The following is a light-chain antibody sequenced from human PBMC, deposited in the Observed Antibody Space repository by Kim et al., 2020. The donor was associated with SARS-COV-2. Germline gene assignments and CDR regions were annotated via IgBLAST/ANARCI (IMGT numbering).Light chain of an antibody. J-gene: IGLJ3*02. CDR2: EDS. V-gene: IGLV6-57*02. Sequence: GAMPSCGSGGSMAGSYVQWCRQRRGSGPTAVIYEDSQSPSGVPDRFSGSMERSGNSASLTISGVESEDEADYCCRSYDGSKHWVFGGGAQVSVL. CDR1: GGSMAGSY. CDR3: RSYDGSKHWV.